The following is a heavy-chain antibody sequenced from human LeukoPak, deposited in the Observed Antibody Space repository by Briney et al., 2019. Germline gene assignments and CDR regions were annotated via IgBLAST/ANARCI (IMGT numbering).Heavy chain of an antibody. J-gene: IGHJ4*02. D-gene: IGHD1-26*01. V-gene: IGHV3-48*01. CDR2: ITSSSSPI. CDR1: GFTFSSYS. CDR3: ARSSSGAKDY. Sequence: GGSLRLSCAASGFTFSSYSMNWVRQAPGKGLEWVSYITSSSSPIHYADSVQGRFTISRDNAKNSLFLQMNSLRAEDTAVYYCARSSSGAKDYWGQGTLVTVSS.